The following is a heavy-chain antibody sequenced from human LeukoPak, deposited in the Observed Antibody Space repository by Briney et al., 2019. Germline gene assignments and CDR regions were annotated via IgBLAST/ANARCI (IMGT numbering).Heavy chain of an antibody. D-gene: IGHD3-16*02. CDR1: GGSICSSRYY. J-gene: IGHJ3*02. Sequence: SETLSLTCTVSGGSICSSRYYWGWIRQPPGKGLEWNGSIYYSGSTYYNPSLKSLVSISVDTSKNQFSLKLSSVADADTAVYYCARVCSYDYVWGSYRPGAFDIWGQGTMVTVSS. CDR3: ARVCSYDYVWGSYRPGAFDI. V-gene: IGHV4-39*07. CDR2: IYYSGST.